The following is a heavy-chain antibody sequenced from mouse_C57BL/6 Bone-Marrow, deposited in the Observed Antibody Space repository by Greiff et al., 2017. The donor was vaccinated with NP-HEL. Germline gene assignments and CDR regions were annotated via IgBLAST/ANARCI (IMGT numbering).Heavy chain of an antibody. J-gene: IGHJ3*01. Sequence: EVQLQQSGAELVRPGASVKLSCTASGFNIKDDYMHWVKQRPEQGLEWIGWIDPENGDTEYASKFQGKATITADTSSNTAYLQLSSLTSEDTAVYYCTPYGYDGAYWGQGTLVTVSA. CDR1: GFNIKDDY. D-gene: IGHD2-2*01. CDR2: IDPENGDT. CDR3: TPYGYDGAY. V-gene: IGHV14-4*01.